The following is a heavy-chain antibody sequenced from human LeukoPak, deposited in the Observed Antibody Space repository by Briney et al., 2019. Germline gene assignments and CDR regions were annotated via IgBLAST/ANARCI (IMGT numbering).Heavy chain of an antibody. CDR3: ARLGAWIQLSQGYLDL. CDR1: GGSISSYY. J-gene: IGHJ2*01. CDR2: IYTSGTI. V-gene: IGHV4-4*07. D-gene: IGHD5-18*01. Sequence: SETLSLTCTVSGGSISSYYWSWIRQPAGTALEWIGRIYTSGTITYNPSLKSRVTMSVDTSKNEFSLNLSSVTAADTAVYYCARLGAWIQLSQGYLDLWGRGTLVTVSS.